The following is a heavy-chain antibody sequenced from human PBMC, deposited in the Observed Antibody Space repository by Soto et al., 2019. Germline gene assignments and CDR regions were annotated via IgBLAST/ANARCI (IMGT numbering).Heavy chain of an antibody. CDR2: IYNGGTT. CDR3: ARGPSGDKVDY. D-gene: IGHD7-27*01. J-gene: IGHJ4*02. V-gene: IGHV4-30-4*01. CDR1: GGSISNVHYC. Sequence: QVQLQESGPGLVKPSQTLSLTCTVSGGSISNVHYCCSWIRQPPDQGPEWIGHIYNGGTTYYNPSLRSRVTISADTSKNQFSLKLTSVSAADSAIYYCARGPSGDKVDYWGQGILVTVSS.